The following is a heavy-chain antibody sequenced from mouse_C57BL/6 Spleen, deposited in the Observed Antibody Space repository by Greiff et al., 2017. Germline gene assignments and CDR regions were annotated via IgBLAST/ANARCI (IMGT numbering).Heavy chain of an antibody. CDR3: TSGYDYYAMDY. CDR2: ISSGGDYI. J-gene: IGHJ4*01. CDR1: GFTFSSYA. V-gene: IGHV5-9-1*02. D-gene: IGHD1-1*02. Sequence: EVMLVESGEGLVKPGGSLKLSCAASGFTFSSYAMSWVRQTPEKRLEWVAYISSGGDYIYYADTVKGRFTISRDNARNTLYLQMSSLKSEDTAMYYCTSGYDYYAMDYWGQGTSVTVSS.